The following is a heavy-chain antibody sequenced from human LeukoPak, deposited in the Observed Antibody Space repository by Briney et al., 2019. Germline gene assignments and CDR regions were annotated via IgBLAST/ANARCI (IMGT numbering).Heavy chain of an antibody. J-gene: IGHJ6*03. V-gene: IGHV4-59*01. D-gene: IGHD3-10*01. CDR2: IYYSGST. Sequence: SETLSLTCTVSGGSICSYYWSWIRQPPGKGLEWIGYIYYSGSTNYNPSLKSRVTISVDTSKNQFSMKLSSVTAADTAVYYCARDRVYGSGTYTLDYYYYYMDVWGKGTTVTVSS. CDR1: GGSICSYY. CDR3: ARDRVYGSGTYTLDYYYYYMDV.